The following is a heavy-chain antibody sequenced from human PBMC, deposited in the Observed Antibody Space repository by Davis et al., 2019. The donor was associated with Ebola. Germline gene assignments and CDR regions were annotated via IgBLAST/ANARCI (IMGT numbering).Heavy chain of an antibody. CDR2: IKQDGSEK. J-gene: IGHJ4*02. D-gene: IGHD3-10*01. CDR3: AKNFYGSGSYYPYFDY. V-gene: IGHV3-7*01. Sequence: GESLKISCAASGFTFSSYWMSWVRQAPGKGLEWVANIKQDGSEKYYVDSVKGRFTISRDNAKNSLYLQMNSLRAEDTAVYYCAKNFYGSGSYYPYFDYWGQGTLVTVSS. CDR1: GFTFSSYW.